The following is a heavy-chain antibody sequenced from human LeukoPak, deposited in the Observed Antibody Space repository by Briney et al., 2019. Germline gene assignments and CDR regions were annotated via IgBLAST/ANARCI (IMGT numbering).Heavy chain of an antibody. Sequence: GGSLRLSCAASGFTFSSYWMSWVRQAPGKGLEWVANIKQDGSEKYYVGSVKGRFTISRDNAKNSLYLQMNSLRAEDTAVYYCAREGRWELLSYFDYWGQGTLVTVSS. V-gene: IGHV3-7*01. CDR3: AREGRWELLSYFDY. CDR1: GFTFSSYW. CDR2: IKQDGSEK. J-gene: IGHJ4*02. D-gene: IGHD1-26*01.